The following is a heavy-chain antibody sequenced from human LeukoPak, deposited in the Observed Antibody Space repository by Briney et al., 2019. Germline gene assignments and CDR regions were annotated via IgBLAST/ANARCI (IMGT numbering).Heavy chain of an antibody. J-gene: IGHJ4*02. D-gene: IGHD1-1*01. CDR3: ARDRNAARTPYHFDN. V-gene: IGHV3-74*01. CDR2: IHSDGRST. CDR1: GFTFNNYW. Sequence: GGSLRLSCAASGFTFNNYWMHWVRQAPGKGLVWVSRIHSDGRSTSYADSVKGRFTISRDNAKNTLYLQMNSLGADDTAIYYCARDRNAARTPYHFDNWGQGTLVTVSS.